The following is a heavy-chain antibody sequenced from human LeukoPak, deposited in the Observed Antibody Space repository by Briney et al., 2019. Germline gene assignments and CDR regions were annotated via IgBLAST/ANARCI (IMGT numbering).Heavy chain of an antibody. V-gene: IGHV1-18*01. CDR1: GYTFTSYT. CDR3: ARLKIFGVAISNWFNP. CDR2: ISAYNGDT. Sequence: ASVKVSCKASGYTFTSYTIMWVRQAPGQGLEWMGWISAYNGDTYYAQNFQGRATMTTDTSTSTAYMELRSLRSDDTAVYYCARLKIFGVAISNWFNPWGQGTLVTVSS. D-gene: IGHD3-3*01. J-gene: IGHJ5*02.